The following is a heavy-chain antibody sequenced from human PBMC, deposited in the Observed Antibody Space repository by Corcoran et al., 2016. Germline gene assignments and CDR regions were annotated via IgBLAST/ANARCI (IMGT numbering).Heavy chain of an antibody. CDR3: ARIGDYSNYGAYI. Sequence: QVQLQESGPGLLKPSETLSLTCNVSGGSMSRSSYYWGWIRKPPGQDLEWIGTIYYSGSTYYNTSLKSRVTITVDTSKNQFSLKLSSVTAADTAVYYCARIGDYSNYGAYIWGQGTMVTVSS. CDR2: IYYSGST. V-gene: IGHV4-39*07. J-gene: IGHJ3*02. D-gene: IGHD4-4*01. CDR1: GGSMSRSSYY.